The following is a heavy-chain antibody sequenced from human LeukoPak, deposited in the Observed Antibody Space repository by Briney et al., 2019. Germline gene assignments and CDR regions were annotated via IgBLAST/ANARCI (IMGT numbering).Heavy chain of an antibody. V-gene: IGHV5-51*01. Sequence: GESLKISCKGSGYSFTNYWIGWVRQMPGKALEWMGIIYPGDSDTRYSPSFQGQVTISADKSISTAYLQWNSLKASDTAMYYCARRRVYYGSGRSDYMDVWGKGTTVTVSS. CDR3: ARRRVYYGSGRSDYMDV. CDR2: IYPGDSDT. CDR1: GYSFTNYW. J-gene: IGHJ6*03. D-gene: IGHD3-10*01.